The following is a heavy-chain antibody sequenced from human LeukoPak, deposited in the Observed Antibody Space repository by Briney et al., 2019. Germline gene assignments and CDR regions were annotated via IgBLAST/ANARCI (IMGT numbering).Heavy chain of an antibody. Sequence: SETLSLTCGVYGGSFSGYYWSWIRQPPGKGLEWIGEINHSGSTNYNPSLKSRVTISVDTSKNQFSLKLSSVTAADTAVYYCARGGRGILNYWGQGTLVTVSS. CDR1: GGSFSGYY. V-gene: IGHV4-34*01. J-gene: IGHJ4*02. CDR2: INHSGST. CDR3: ARGGRGILNY. D-gene: IGHD3-10*01.